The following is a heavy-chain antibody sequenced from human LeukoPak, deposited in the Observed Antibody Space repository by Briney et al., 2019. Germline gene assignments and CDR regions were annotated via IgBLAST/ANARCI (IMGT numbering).Heavy chain of an antibody. D-gene: IGHD3-9*01. CDR3: ARDIHFDDGRDY. Sequence: QPGRSLRLSCAASGFTFSSYGMHWVRQAPGKGLEWVAVISYDGTNKFYAESVKGRFTISRDNSKNTLYLQVNSLRSEDTAVYYCARDIHFDDGRDYWGQGTLVTVSS. J-gene: IGHJ4*02. CDR1: GFTFSSYG. CDR2: ISYDGTNK. V-gene: IGHV3-30*03.